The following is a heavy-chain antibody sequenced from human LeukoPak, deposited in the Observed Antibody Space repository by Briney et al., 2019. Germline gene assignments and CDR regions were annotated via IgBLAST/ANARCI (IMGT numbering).Heavy chain of an antibody. V-gene: IGHV1-69*13. J-gene: IGHJ5*02. D-gene: IGHD2-8*02. CDR3: ASRVVLGWFDP. Sequence: SVKVSCKASGYTFTNYGISWVRQAPGQGLEWMGGIIPIFGTANYAQKFQGRVTITADESTSTAYMELSSLRSEDTAVYYCASRVVLGWFDPWGQGTLVTVSS. CDR1: GYTFTNYG. CDR2: IIPIFGTA.